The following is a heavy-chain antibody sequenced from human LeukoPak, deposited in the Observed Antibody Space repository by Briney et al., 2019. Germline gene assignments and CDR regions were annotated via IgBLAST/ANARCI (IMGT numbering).Heavy chain of an antibody. J-gene: IGHJ4*02. CDR1: GDSVSSNSAA. V-gene: IGHV6-1*01. D-gene: IGHD1-26*01. CDR3: ARGFKGAIDY. CDR2: TFYRSEWCN. Sequence: SQTLSLTCAISGDSVSSNSAAWNWIRQSPSRGLEWLGRTFYRSEWCNDYAVSVKSRITVNPDTSKNQFSLQLNSVTPDDTAVYYCARGFKGAIDYWGQGTLVTVSS.